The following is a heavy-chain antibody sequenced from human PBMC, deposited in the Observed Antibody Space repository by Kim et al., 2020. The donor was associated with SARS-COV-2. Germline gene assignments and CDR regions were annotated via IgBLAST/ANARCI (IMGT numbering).Heavy chain of an antibody. CDR1: GFTFSSYA. J-gene: IGHJ6*02. CDR2: ISGSGGST. CDR3: AKIAAAGDVPYYYYYGMDV. D-gene: IGHD6-13*01. Sequence: GGSLRLSCAASGFTFSSYAMSWVRQAPGKGLEWVSAISGSGGSTYYADSVKGRFTISRDNSKNTLYLQMNSLRAEDTAVYYCAKIAAAGDVPYYYYYGMDVWGQGTTVTVSS. V-gene: IGHV3-23*01.